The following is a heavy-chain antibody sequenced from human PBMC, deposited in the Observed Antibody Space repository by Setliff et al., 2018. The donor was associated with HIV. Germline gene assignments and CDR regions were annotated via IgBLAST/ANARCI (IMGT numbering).Heavy chain of an antibody. Sequence: ASVKVSCKASGYTFTSYGISWVRQAPGQGLEWMGWINAGNGNTKYSQKFQGRVTITRDTSASTAYMEVSSLRSEDTAVYYCARDFPSPDYSSSWAHLYYHYGMDVWGQGT. CDR2: INAGNGNT. J-gene: IGHJ6*02. CDR1: GYTFTSYG. CDR3: ARDFPSPDYSSSWAHLYYHYGMDV. D-gene: IGHD6-13*01. V-gene: IGHV1-3*01.